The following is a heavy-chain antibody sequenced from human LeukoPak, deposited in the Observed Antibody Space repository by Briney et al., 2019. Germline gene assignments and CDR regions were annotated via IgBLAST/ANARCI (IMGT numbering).Heavy chain of an antibody. CDR1: GLTFSSYA. Sequence: GGSLRLSCAASGLTFSSYAMSWVRQAPGKGLEWVSAISGSGGSTYYADSVKGRFTISRDNSKNTLYLQMNSLGAEDTAVYYCAKDHQYPEQHIPWFDPWGQGTLVTVSS. J-gene: IGHJ5*02. D-gene: IGHD6-13*01. V-gene: IGHV3-23*01. CDR3: AKDHQYPEQHIPWFDP. CDR2: ISGSGGST.